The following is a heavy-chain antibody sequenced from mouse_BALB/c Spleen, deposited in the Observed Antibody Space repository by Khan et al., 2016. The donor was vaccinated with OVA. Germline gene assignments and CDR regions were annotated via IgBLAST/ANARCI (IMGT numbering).Heavy chain of an antibody. CDR3: ARWYGDYALDY. CDR1: GYTFTNYG. D-gene: IGHD1-1*02. CDR2: INTNTGAP. J-gene: IGHJ4*01. Sequence: QIQLVQSGPELKKPGETVKISCKASGYTFTNYGVHWVKQAPGKGLKWMGWINTNTGAPTYAEEVKGRFAFSLETSASTAFLQIDNLKNEDSSTYFCARWYGDYALDYWGQGTTVTVSS. V-gene: IGHV9-3*02.